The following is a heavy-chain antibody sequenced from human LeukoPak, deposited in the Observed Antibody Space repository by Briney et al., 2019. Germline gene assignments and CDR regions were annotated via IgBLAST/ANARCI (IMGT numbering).Heavy chain of an antibody. Sequence: PGGSLRLSCAASGFTFSSYAMHWVRQAPGKGLEWVAVISYDGSNKYYADSVKGRFTISRDNFKNTLFLQMSSLRVEDTAVYYCARAVFGYSSSWYFDEWGQGTPVTVSS. J-gene: IGHJ4*02. CDR2: ISYDGSNK. CDR1: GFTFSSYA. D-gene: IGHD6-13*01. V-gene: IGHV3-30*14. CDR3: ARAVFGYSSSWYFDE.